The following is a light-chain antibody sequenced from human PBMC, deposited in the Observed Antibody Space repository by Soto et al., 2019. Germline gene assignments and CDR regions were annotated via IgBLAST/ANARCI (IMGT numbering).Light chain of an antibody. CDR2: GAS. CDR3: QQYNNWPPIT. V-gene: IGKV3-15*01. J-gene: IGKJ5*01. Sequence: EIVLTQSPATLSVSPGERATLSCRASQSVSNNLAWFHQGLSQAPRLLIYGASTRATGIPARFSGSGSGTEFTLTISSLQSEDFAVYYCQQYNNWPPITFGQATRLEI. CDR1: QSVSNN.